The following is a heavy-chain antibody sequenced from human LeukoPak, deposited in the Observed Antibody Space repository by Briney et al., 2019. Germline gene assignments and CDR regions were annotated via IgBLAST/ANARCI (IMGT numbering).Heavy chain of an antibody. Sequence: GGSLRLSCAASGFTVSSNYMNWVRQAPGKGLEWVSVIYSGGSTYYADSVKGRFTISRDNSKNTLYLQMNSLRAEDTAVYYCARETTGYYYGMDVWGQGTTVTVSS. V-gene: IGHV3-66*02. CDR1: GFTVSSNY. CDR3: ARETTGYYYGMDV. J-gene: IGHJ6*02. CDR2: IYSGGST. D-gene: IGHD1-14*01.